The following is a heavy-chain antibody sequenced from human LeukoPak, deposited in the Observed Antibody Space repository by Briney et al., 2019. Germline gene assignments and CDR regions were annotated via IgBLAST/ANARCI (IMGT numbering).Heavy chain of an antibody. V-gene: IGHV3-30*02. CDR2: IRYDGGNK. Sequence: PAGSLRLSCAASGFTFSSYGMHWVRQAPGKGLEWVAFIRYDGGNKYYADSVKGRFTISRDNSKNTLYLQMNSLRAEDTAVYYCAKPETVTRLYFDYWGRGTLVTVS. D-gene: IGHD4-17*01. J-gene: IGHJ4*02. CDR3: AKPETVTRLYFDY. CDR1: GFTFSSYG.